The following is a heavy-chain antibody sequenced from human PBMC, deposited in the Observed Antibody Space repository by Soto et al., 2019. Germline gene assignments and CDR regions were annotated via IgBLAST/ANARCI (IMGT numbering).Heavy chain of an antibody. J-gene: IGHJ4*02. D-gene: IGHD3-16*01. CDR2: ISSNGGST. CDR1: GFTFSSYA. Sequence: GGSLRLSCAASGFTFSSYAMHWVRQAPGKGLEYGSAISSNGGSTYYADSVKGRFTISRDNSENTLYLQMGSLRAEDMAVYYCARVAGVGRNWGYFDYWGQGTLVTVSS. V-gene: IGHV3-64*02. CDR3: ARVAGVGRNWGYFDY.